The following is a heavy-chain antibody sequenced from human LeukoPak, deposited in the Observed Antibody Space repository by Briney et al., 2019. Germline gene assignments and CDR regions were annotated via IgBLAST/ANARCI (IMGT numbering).Heavy chain of an antibody. V-gene: IGHV3-49*04. J-gene: IGHJ4*02. CDR3: SRDFWRFGLDF. CDR2: IRSKSYGGTS. D-gene: IGHD3-10*01. CDR1: GFTFSSYA. Sequence: PGGSLRLSCAAPGFTFSSYAMSWVRQAPGKGLEWVAFIRSKSYGGTSEYAASVRGRLTVSRDDSKSIAYLQMESLKTEDTAVYYCSRDFWRFGLDFWGQGTPVTVSS.